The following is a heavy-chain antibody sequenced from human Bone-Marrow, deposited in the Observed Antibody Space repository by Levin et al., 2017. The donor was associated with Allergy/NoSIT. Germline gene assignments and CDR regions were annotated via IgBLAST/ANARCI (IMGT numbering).Heavy chain of an antibody. CDR1: GHSFSRYW. CDR2: INPGDSET. D-gene: IGHD3-22*01. CDR3: ARLDSYYDGNAYHTLDY. Sequence: GESLKISCEGSGHSFSRYWIGWARQMPGKGLEWMGIINPGDSETRYNPSFQGQVTMSVDKSITTAYLQWRSLKASDTAMYFCARLDSYYDGNAYHTLDYWGQGTLVTVSS. V-gene: IGHV5-51*01. J-gene: IGHJ4*02.